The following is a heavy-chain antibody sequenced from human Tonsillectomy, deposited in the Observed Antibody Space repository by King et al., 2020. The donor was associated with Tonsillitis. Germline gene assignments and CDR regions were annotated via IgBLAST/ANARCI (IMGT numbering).Heavy chain of an antibody. CDR1: GFTFSSYG. CDR3: ARDCRADDFWEGAFDY. CDR2: IWDDGSNK. V-gene: IGHV3-33*01. D-gene: IGHD3-3*01. Sequence: VKLVESGGGVVQPGRSLRLSCAASGFTFSSYGMHWVRQAPGKGLEWVAVIWDDGSNKYYADSVKGRFTISRDNSKNTLYLQMNSLRAEDTAVYYCARDCRADDFWEGAFDYWGQGTLVTVSS. J-gene: IGHJ4*02.